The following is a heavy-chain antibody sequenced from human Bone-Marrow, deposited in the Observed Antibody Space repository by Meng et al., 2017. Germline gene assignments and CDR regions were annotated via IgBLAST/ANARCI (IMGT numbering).Heavy chain of an antibody. Sequence: QVQLVQSGAEGKKPGASVKVACKASGYTFTGYYMHWVRQAPGQGLEWMGRINPNSGGTNYAQKFQGRVTMTRDTSISTAYMELSRLRSDDTAVYYCAVHYYGSGSSTFDYWGQGTLVTVSS. D-gene: IGHD3-10*01. J-gene: IGHJ4*02. CDR2: INPNSGGT. V-gene: IGHV1-2*06. CDR3: AVHYYGSGSSTFDY. CDR1: GYTFTGYY.